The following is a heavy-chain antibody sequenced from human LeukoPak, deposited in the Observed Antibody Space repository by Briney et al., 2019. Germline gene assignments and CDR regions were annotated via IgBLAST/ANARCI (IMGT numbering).Heavy chain of an antibody. D-gene: IGHD3-22*01. V-gene: IGHV1-46*01. CDR1: GYTFTSYY. Sequence: ASVKVSCKASGYTFTSYYMHWVRQAPGQGLEWMGIINPSGGSTSYAQKFRGRVTMTRDTSTSTVYMELSSLRSEDTAVYYCARAYYDSSGYFTDAFDIWGQGTMVTVSS. J-gene: IGHJ3*02. CDR2: INPSGGST. CDR3: ARAYYDSSGYFTDAFDI.